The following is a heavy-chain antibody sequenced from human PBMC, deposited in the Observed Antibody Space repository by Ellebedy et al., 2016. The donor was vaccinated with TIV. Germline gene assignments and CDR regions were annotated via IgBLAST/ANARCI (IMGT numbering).Heavy chain of an antibody. J-gene: IGHJ4*02. D-gene: IGHD3-22*01. CDR1: GFTFSSYW. CDR2: INSDGSST. CDR3: ARGGTYYYDSSGYHSD. Sequence: GGSLRLSXAASGFTFSSYWMHWVRQAPGKGLVWVSRINSDGSSTSYADSVKGRFTISRDNAKNTLYLQMNSLRAEDTAVYYCARGGTYYYDSSGYHSDWGQGTLVTVSS. V-gene: IGHV3-74*01.